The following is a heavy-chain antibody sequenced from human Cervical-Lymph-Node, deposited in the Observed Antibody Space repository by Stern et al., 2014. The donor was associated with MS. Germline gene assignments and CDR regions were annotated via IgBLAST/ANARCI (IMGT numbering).Heavy chain of an antibody. Sequence: QVQLVQSEAEVKKPGASVKVSCKASGYTFTDYFIHWVRQAPGRGLEWMGRMNPDTGSTKYAQKFQGRVTVTRDTYINTAYLELTRRKSDDTAIYYCARDYEAGIYSGHVEGYGGQGTLVTVS. CDR2: MNPDTGST. CDR1: GYTFTDYF. V-gene: IGHV1-2*06. D-gene: IGHD5-12*01. CDR3: ARDYEAGIYSGHVEGY. J-gene: IGHJ4*02.